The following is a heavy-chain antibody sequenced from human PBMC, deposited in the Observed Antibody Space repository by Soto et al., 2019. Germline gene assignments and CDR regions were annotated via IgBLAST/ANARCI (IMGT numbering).Heavy chain of an antibody. CDR3: AREELGIAAAGTFDP. D-gene: IGHD6-13*01. Sequence: SETLSLTCTVSGGSISSGDYYWSWIRQPPGKGLEWIGYIYYSGSTYYNPSLKSRGTISVDTSKNQFSLKLSSVTAADTAVYYCAREELGIAAAGTFDPWGQGTLVTVSS. CDR1: GGSISSGDYY. CDR2: IYYSGST. V-gene: IGHV4-30-4*01. J-gene: IGHJ5*02.